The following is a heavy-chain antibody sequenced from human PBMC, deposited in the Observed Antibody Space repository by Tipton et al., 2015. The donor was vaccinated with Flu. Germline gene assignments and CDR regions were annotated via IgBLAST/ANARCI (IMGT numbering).Heavy chain of an antibody. J-gene: IGHJ4*02. V-gene: IGHV3-23*01. CDR3: VKPGPYPGGDDY. D-gene: IGHD3-16*01. CDR2: ISGPGSST. CDR1: GVSFSSYS. Sequence: GSLRLSCAASGVSFSSYSMSWVRQAPGKGLEWVSFISGPGSSTYYADSVKGRLTISRDNPTNTLYLQMNSLRAEDTAVYYCVKPGPYPGGDDYWCQGTLVTVSS.